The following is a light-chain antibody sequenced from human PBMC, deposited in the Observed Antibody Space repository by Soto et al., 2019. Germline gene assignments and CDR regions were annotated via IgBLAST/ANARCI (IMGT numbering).Light chain of an antibody. Sequence: DIQLTQSPSFLSASVRDRVTITCRASQGISSYLAWYQQEPGKAPKPLIYAASTLERGVPSRVSGGGSGTEFTLTIGSLQPEDFATYYCQQLKSYPVTFGGGTKVEIK. CDR1: QGISSY. CDR2: AAS. J-gene: IGKJ4*01. V-gene: IGKV1-9*01. CDR3: QQLKSYPVT.